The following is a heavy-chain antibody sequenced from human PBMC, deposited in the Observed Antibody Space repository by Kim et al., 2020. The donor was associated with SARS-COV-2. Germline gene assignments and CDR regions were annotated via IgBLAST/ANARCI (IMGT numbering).Heavy chain of an antibody. V-gene: IGHV1-18*01. D-gene: IGHD1-20*01. CDR3: ARDSGIPGNYYYGMDV. J-gene: IGHJ6*02. Sequence: RLKGRVTMTTDTSTSTAYMELRSLRSDDTAVYFCARDSGIPGNYYYGMDVWGQGTTVTVSS.